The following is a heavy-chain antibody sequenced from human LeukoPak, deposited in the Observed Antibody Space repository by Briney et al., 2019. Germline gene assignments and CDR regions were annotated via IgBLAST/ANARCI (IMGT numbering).Heavy chain of an antibody. J-gene: IGHJ4*02. CDR3: ARAHRGYYDSSGYLIDY. CDR1: GFTFSSYG. V-gene: IGHV3-33*08. D-gene: IGHD3-22*01. Sequence: GGSLRLSCAASGFTFSSYGMHWVRQAPGKGLEWVAVIWYDGSNKYYADSVKGRFTISRDNSKNTLYLQMNSLRAEDTAVYYCARAHRGYYDSSGYLIDYWGQGTLVTVSS. CDR2: IWYDGSNK.